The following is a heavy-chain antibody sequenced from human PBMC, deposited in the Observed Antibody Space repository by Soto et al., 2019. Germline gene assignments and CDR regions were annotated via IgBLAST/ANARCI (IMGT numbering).Heavy chain of an antibody. V-gene: IGHV1-3*01. Sequence: ASVKVSCKASGYTFTSYAMHWVRQAPGQRLEWMGWINAGNGNTKYSQKFQGRVTITRDTSASTAYMELSSLRSEDTAVYYCARGVYDTSGYYKYYFDYWGQGALVTVSS. CDR3: ARGVYDTSGYYKYYFDY. CDR2: INAGNGNT. D-gene: IGHD3-22*01. CDR1: GYTFTSYA. J-gene: IGHJ4*02.